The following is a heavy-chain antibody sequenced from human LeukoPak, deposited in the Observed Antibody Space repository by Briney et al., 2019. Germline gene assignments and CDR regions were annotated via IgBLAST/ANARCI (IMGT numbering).Heavy chain of an antibody. CDR1: GFTFSSYA. J-gene: IGHJ4*02. V-gene: IGHV3-23*01. Sequence: GGSLRLSCAASGFTFSSYAMSWVRQAPGKGLEWVSAISGSGGSTYYADSVKGRFTISRDNSKNTLYLQMNSLRAEDTAVYYCAKDQESPPRYYYDSSGYSLPSDYWGQGTLVTVSS. D-gene: IGHD3-22*01. CDR3: AKDQESPPRYYYDSSGYSLPSDY. CDR2: ISGSGGST.